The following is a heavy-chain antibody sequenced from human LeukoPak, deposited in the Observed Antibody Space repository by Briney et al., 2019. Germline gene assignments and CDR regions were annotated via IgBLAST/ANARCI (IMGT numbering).Heavy chain of an antibody. Sequence: SETLSLTCTVSNGSIITSSYYWGWIRQPPGKGLEWIGSIYYRGRTYYSPSLKTRVTISADMSNNQFSLNLSSVTASDTAVYYCARQKILDDNYDSSGYYVDQWGQGSLVTVSS. CDR2: IYYRGRT. D-gene: IGHD3-22*01. V-gene: IGHV4-39*01. J-gene: IGHJ4*02. CDR3: ARQKILDDNYDSSGYYVDQ. CDR1: NGSIITSSYY.